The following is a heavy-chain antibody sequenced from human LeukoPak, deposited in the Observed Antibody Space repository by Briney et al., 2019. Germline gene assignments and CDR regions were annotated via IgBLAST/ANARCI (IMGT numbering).Heavy chain of an antibody. V-gene: IGHV3-11*01. CDR1: GFTFSDYY. Sequence: KPGGSLRLSCAASGFTFSDYYMSWIRQAPGKGLEWVSYISSSGSTIYYADSVKGRFTISRDNAKNSLYLKMNSLRAEDTAVYYCASRYGSGSYYPFDYWGQGTLVTVSS. CDR2: ISSSGSTI. D-gene: IGHD3-10*01. J-gene: IGHJ4*02. CDR3: ASRYGSGSYYPFDY.